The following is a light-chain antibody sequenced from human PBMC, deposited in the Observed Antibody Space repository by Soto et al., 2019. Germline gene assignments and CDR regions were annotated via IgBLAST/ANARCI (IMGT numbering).Light chain of an antibody. V-gene: IGLV4-69*01. J-gene: IGLJ3*02. CDR2: LNSNGSH. CDR1: SGHSNYA. CDR3: QTWGTGPWV. Sequence: QLVLTQSPSASASLGASVKLTCTLSSGHSNYAIAWHQQQPEKGPRCLMKLNSNGSHSKGDGIPDRFPGSSSGAERYLTISSLQSEDEADYYCQTWGTGPWVFGGGTKVTVL.